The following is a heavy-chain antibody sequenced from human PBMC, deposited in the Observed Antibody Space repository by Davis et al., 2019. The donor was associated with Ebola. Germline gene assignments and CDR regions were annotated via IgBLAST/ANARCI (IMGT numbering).Heavy chain of an antibody. Sequence: PGGSLRLSCAASGFTFSSYSMNWVRQAPGKGLEWVSSISSSSSYIYYADSVKGRFTISRDNAKNSLYLQMNSLRAEDTAVYYCAKSPSDILTGYYFYWYFDLWGRGTLVTVSS. J-gene: IGHJ2*01. CDR1: GFTFSSYS. CDR3: AKSPSDILTGYYFYWYFDL. V-gene: IGHV3-21*04. CDR2: ISSSSSYI. D-gene: IGHD3-9*01.